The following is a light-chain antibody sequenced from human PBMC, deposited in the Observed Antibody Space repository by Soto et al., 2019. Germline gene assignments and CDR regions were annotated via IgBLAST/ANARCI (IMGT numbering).Light chain of an antibody. V-gene: IGLV2-8*01. Sequence: QSALTQPPSASGSPGQSVTISCTGTSSDVGAYNSVSWYQQHPGKAPKLMIYDVFKRPSGVPDRFSGSKSGNTASLTVSGRQAEDEADYYCRAHGGSSNFVVFGGGTKLTVL. CDR2: DVF. CDR3: RAHGGSSNFVV. J-gene: IGLJ2*01. CDR1: SSDVGAYNS.